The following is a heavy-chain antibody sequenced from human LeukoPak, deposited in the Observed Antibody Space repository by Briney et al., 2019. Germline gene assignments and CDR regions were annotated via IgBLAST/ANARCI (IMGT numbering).Heavy chain of an antibody. Sequence: SETLSLTCTVSGGSISSDYWNWIRQPPGKGLEWIGYVYGSGYTNYNPSLKSRVTMSIDTSKNHFSLKLTSVTAADTATYYCARETSLAGFASGLGFNYWGQGILVTVSS. CDR1: GGSISSDY. CDR3: ARETSLAGFASGLGFNY. V-gene: IGHV4-59*01. D-gene: IGHD6-19*01. CDR2: VYGSGYT. J-gene: IGHJ4*02.